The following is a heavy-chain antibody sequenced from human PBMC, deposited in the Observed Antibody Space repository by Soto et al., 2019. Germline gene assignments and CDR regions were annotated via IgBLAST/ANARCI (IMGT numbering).Heavy chain of an antibody. J-gene: IGHJ4*02. Sequence: NPGGSLRLSCSASGFTFNIHNMNWVRQAPGKGLEWVSSISSRSSYIYYSDSVKGRFTISRDNAKNSLYLQMNSLRAEDTDVYYCARDNVPSDFFDSWGQGTQVTVS. D-gene: IGHD2-2*01. CDR1: GFTFNIHN. CDR3: ARDNVPSDFFDS. V-gene: IGHV3-21*01. CDR2: ISSRSSYI.